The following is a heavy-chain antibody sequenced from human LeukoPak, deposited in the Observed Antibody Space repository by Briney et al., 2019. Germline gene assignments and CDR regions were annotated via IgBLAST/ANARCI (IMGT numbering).Heavy chain of an antibody. Sequence: SETLSLTCTVSGGSVSSSGYYWGWIRQPPGKGLEWIGSIYYSGSTYYNPSLKSRVSIPVDTSKNQFSLNLTSVTAADTAVYFCARPSIAATGAFDCWGQGTLVTVSS. CDR1: GGSVSSSGYY. J-gene: IGHJ4*02. CDR3: ARPSIAATGAFDC. D-gene: IGHD6-13*01. CDR2: IYYSGST. V-gene: IGHV4-39*01.